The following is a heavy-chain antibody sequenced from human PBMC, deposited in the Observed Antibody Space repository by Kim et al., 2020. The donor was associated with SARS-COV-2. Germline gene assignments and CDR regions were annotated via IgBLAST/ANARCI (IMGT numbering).Heavy chain of an antibody. V-gene: IGHV4-39*01. CDR1: GGSISSSGYY. Sequence: SETLSLTCAVSGGSISSSGYYWGWIRQPPGKGLEWIGSVYYTGATYYNPSLKSRVPISVDTSNNQFSLKLSSVTAAVTAVYYCAGHFGGTSIRILGLFQFDYWSQGALSTAAS. D-gene: IGHD3-3*02. CDR2: VYYTGAT. CDR3: AGHFGGTSIRILGLFQFDY. J-gene: IGHJ4*02.